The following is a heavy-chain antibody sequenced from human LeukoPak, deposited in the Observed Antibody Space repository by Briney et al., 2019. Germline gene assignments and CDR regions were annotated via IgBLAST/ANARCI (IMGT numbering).Heavy chain of an antibody. J-gene: IGHJ6*03. CDR2: IYHSGST. CDR1: GYSISSGYY. V-gene: IGHV4-38-2*02. Sequence: SETLSLTCPVSGYSISSGYYWGWIPQPPGQGLEWFGSIYHSGSTYYNTSLKSRVTISVDTSKNQFSLKLSSVSAAGRAVYYCARAASRGGIYYYYYYMDVWGKGTTVTVSS. CDR3: ARAASRGGIYYYYYYMDV. D-gene: IGHD3-16*01.